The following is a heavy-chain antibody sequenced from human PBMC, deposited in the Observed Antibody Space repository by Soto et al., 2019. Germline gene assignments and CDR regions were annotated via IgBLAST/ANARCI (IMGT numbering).Heavy chain of an antibody. V-gene: IGHV1-58*01. J-gene: IGHJ4*02. CDR2: IVVGSGNT. CDR1: GFTFTSSA. Sequence: SVKVSCKXSGFTFTSSAVQWVRQARGQRLEWMGWIVVGSGNTNYAQKFQERVTITRDMSTSTAYMELSSLRSEDTAVYYCAAETGRYSYGFDYWGQGTLVTVSS. D-gene: IGHD5-18*01. CDR3: AAETGRYSYGFDY.